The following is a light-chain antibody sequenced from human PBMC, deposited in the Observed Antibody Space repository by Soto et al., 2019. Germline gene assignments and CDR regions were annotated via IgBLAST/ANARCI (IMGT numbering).Light chain of an antibody. CDR3: QQRSNWPLIT. CDR1: QNVNSN. Sequence: EIVLTQSPGTLSLSPGERATLSCRASQNVNSNLAWYQQKPGQAPRFLIYDASNRATGIPARFSGSGSGTDFTLTISSLEPGDFAVYYCQQRSNWPLITFGQGTRL. V-gene: IGKV3-11*01. CDR2: DAS. J-gene: IGKJ5*01.